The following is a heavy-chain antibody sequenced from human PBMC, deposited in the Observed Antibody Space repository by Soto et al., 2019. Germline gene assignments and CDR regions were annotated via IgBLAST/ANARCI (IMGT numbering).Heavy chain of an antibody. Sequence: SVKVSFKASGGTFSSYAISWVRQAPGQGLEWMGGIIPIFGTANYAQKFQGRVTITADESTSTAYMELSSLRSEDTAVYYCARASGYVVVPAADPDNYYYYGMDVWGQGTTVTV. CDR3: ARASGYVVVPAADPDNYYYYGMDV. CDR2: IIPIFGTA. J-gene: IGHJ6*02. V-gene: IGHV1-69*13. CDR1: GGTFSSYA. D-gene: IGHD2-2*01.